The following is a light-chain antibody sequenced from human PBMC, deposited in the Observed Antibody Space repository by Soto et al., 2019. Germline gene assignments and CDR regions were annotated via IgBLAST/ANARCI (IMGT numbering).Light chain of an antibody. Sequence: DIQMTQSPSSLSASVGDRVTITCRASQSISTYLKWYQQKPGKAPELLIFRASNLQSGVPSRFSGSGSGTDFTLTISSLQIEHFATYYCRQSYSVHTFGQGTRLEIK. CDR2: RAS. CDR1: QSISTY. V-gene: IGKV1-39*01. J-gene: IGKJ5*01. CDR3: RQSYSVHT.